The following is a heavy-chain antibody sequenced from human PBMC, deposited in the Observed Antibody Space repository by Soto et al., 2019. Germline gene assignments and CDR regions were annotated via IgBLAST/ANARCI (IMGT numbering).Heavy chain of an antibody. J-gene: IGHJ4*02. CDR3: AREDYDFWSGYYGVEPIDY. CDR2: INHSGST. Sequence: QVQLQQWGAGLLKPSETLSLTCAVYGGSFSGYYWSWIRQPPGKGLEWIGEINHSGSTNYNPSLKSRVTLSVDTSKNQFSLKLSSVTAADTAVYYCAREDYDFWSGYYGVEPIDYWGQGTLVTVSS. V-gene: IGHV4-34*01. D-gene: IGHD3-3*01. CDR1: GGSFSGYY.